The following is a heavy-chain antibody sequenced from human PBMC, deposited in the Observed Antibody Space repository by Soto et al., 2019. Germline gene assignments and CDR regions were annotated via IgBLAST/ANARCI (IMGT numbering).Heavy chain of an antibody. CDR1: GYTFTSYY. J-gene: IGHJ1*01. Sequence: ASVKVSCKASGYTFTSYYMHWVRQAPGQRLEWMGRINTSSGNTRYAQKFRGRVTMTRDTSTSTAYMELSNLRSEDTAVYYCARYDSQYFQYWGRGTLVTVSS. CDR2: INTSSGNT. D-gene: IGHD3-22*01. V-gene: IGHV1-46*01. CDR3: ARYDSQYFQY.